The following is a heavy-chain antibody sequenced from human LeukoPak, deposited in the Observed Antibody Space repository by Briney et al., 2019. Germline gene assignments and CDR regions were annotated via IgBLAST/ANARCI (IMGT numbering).Heavy chain of an antibody. V-gene: IGHV3-7*01. J-gene: IGHJ3*02. CDR2: IKQDGSAR. CDR3: ASGVHYTSGWIDI. CDR1: GFTFSSHW. Sequence: GGSLRLSCAASGFTFSSHWMSWVRQAPGKGLEWVANIKQDGSARSCVDSVKGRFTISRDNAKNSLFLQMNSLRAEDTAVYYCASGVHYTSGWIDIWGQGTMVTVSS. D-gene: IGHD6-19*01.